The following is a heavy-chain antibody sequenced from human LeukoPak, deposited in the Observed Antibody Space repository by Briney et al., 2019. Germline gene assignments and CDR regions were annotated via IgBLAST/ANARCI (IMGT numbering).Heavy chain of an antibody. D-gene: IGHD6-13*01. Sequence: GGSLRLSCAASGFTFSDYSLSWVRQAPGKGLEWVSYISRASIHIYYADSVKGRLTISRDNAKNSLYLQVNSLRAEDTAVYYCAREVAVGIGAYNYWGQGTLVTVSA. CDR2: ISRASIHI. CDR1: GFTFSDYS. CDR3: AREVAVGIGAYNY. J-gene: IGHJ4*02. V-gene: IGHV3-21*01.